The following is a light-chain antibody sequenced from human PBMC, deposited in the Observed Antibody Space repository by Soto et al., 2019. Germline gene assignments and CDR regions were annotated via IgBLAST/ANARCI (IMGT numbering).Light chain of an antibody. J-gene: IGLJ1*01. CDR3: SSYAGSDHRGV. CDR1: SSDVGGYNY. V-gene: IGLV2-8*01. Sequence: QSALTQPPSASGSPGQSVTISCTETSSDVGGYNYVSWYQQRPGEAPKLMIYEVNKRPSGVPDRFSGSKSGNTASLTVSGLQADDEADYYCSSYAGSDHRGVFGTGTKVTVL. CDR2: EVN.